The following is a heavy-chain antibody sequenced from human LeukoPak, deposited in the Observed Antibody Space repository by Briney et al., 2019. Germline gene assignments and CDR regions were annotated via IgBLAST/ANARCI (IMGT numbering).Heavy chain of an antibody. V-gene: IGHV3-49*04. D-gene: IGHD3-10*01. CDR3: TTDRATMVRGVIILYYYGMDV. CDR2: IRSKAYGGTT. Sequence: GGSLRLSCTASGFTFGDYAMSWVRQAPGKGLEWVGFIRSKAYGGTTEYAASVKGRFTISRDDSESIAYLQMNSLKTEDTAVYYCTTDRATMVRGVIILYYYGMDVWGKGTTVTVSS. CDR1: GFTFGDYA. J-gene: IGHJ6*04.